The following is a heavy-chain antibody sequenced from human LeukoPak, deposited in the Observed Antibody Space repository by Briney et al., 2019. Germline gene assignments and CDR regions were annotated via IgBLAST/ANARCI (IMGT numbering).Heavy chain of an antibody. CDR2: IIPIFGTA. CDR3: AREGRGYSYGQVESWFDP. D-gene: IGHD5-18*01. V-gene: IGHV1-69*05. J-gene: IGHJ5*02. CDR1: GGTFSSSA. Sequence: ASVKVSCKASGGTFSSSAISWVRQAPGHGLEWMGRIIPIFGTANYAQKYQGRVMITTDESTSTAYMELSSLRSEDTAVYYCAREGRGYSYGQVESWFDPWGQGTLVTVSS.